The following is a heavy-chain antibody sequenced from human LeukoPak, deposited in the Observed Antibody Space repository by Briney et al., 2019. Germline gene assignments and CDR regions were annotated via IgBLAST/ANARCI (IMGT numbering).Heavy chain of an antibody. Sequence: ASVKVSCKASGYTFTNYDINWVRQAPGQGLEWMGWISPYTGNTNYGQNFQGRVTMTTDTSTSTAYMELRSLRSDDTAVYYCARAQGYDSSGSSNWGQGTLVTVSS. J-gene: IGHJ4*02. D-gene: IGHD3-22*01. V-gene: IGHV1-18*01. CDR1: GYTFTNYD. CDR3: ARAQGYDSSGSSN. CDR2: ISPYTGNT.